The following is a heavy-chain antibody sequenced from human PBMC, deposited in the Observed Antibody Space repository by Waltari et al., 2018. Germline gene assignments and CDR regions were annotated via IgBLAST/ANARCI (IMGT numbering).Heavy chain of an antibody. D-gene: IGHD3-3*01. J-gene: IGHJ4*02. CDR3: ARGRTIFGVVIMFSRARYFDY. CDR1: GDSITSDLYY. CDR2: VAYSGST. V-gene: IGHV4-39*02. Sequence: QLQLLESGPGLVKPSETLSLTCTVSGDSITSDLYYWAWIRQPPGKGLEWIASVAYSGSTSYNPSLKSRVTISADTSRNHFSLGLTSVTAADTAVYYCARGRTIFGVVIMFSRARYFDYWGQGTLVTVSS.